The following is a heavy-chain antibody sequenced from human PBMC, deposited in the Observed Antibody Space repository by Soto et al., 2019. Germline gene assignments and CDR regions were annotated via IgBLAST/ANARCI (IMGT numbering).Heavy chain of an antibody. CDR2: IYHSGST. Sequence: QVQLQESGPGLVKPSGTLSLNCAVSGGAISSSNWWSWVRQPPGKGLEWIGEIYHSGSTNYNPSLKSRLPVSLDTSKNQFSLKLSSVTAADTAVYYCASITDGAFDYWGQGTLVTVSS. J-gene: IGHJ4*02. V-gene: IGHV4-4*02. D-gene: IGHD3-3*01. CDR3: ASITDGAFDY. CDR1: GGAISSSNW.